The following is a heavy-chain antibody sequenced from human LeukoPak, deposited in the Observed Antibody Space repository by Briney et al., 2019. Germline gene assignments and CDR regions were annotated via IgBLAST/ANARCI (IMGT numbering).Heavy chain of an antibody. CDR1: GFTFSNYW. D-gene: IGHD2-15*01. V-gene: IGHV3-74*01. CDR2: VNSDGDST. Sequence: PGGSLRLSCAASGFTFSNYWMFWVRQVPGKGLVCVSRVNSDGDSTTYADSVKVRFTISRDNAQNTLYLEMNSLRAEDTAVYYCARGGFQHALDIWGQGTMVTVSS. CDR3: ARGGFQHALDI. J-gene: IGHJ3*02.